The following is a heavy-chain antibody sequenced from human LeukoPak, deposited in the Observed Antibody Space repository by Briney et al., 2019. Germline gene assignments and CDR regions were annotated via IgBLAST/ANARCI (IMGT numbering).Heavy chain of an antibody. V-gene: IGHV3-48*03. CDR3: ARVGKNGWDFDH. CDR2: ISSSGSTI. J-gene: IGHJ4*02. CDR1: GFTFSSYE. D-gene: IGHD6-19*01. Sequence: GGSLRLSCAASGFTFSSYEMNWVRQAPGKGLEWVSYISSSGSTIYYADSVKGRFTISRDNTKNSLYLQMTSLRADDTAVYYCARVGKNGWDFDHWGQGTLVTVSS.